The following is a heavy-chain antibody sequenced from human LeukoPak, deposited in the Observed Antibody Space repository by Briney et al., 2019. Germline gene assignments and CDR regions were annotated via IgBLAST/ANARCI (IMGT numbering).Heavy chain of an antibody. V-gene: IGHV3-23*01. CDR3: AKDSKIPQQPLDY. Sequence: GLSLRLSCAASGYTFSSYSMSWVRHAPGKGLEWVSGISGSGGSIDNANDVKGRLTISRDNTKNTLYLQMNSVRAEDTAVSYCAKDSKIPQQPLDYWGQGTLVTVSS. CDR1: GYTFSSYS. D-gene: IGHD6-13*01. CDR2: ISGSGGSI. J-gene: IGHJ4*02.